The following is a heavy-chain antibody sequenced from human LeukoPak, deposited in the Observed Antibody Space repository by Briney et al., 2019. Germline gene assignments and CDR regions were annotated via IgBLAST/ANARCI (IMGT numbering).Heavy chain of an antibody. J-gene: IGHJ4*02. D-gene: IGHD4-17*01. Sequence: GGSLRLSCTASGYTFSSYWMSWVRQAPGKGLEWVANIKQDGGEKYYVDSVKGRFTISRDNAKNSLYLQMNSLRAEDTAVYYCARLGARQVLDYWGQGTLVTVSS. CDR1: GYTFSSYW. V-gene: IGHV3-7*01. CDR2: IKQDGGEK. CDR3: ARLGARQVLDY.